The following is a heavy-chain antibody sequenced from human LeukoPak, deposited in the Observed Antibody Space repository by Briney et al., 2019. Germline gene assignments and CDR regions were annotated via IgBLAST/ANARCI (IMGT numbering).Heavy chain of an antibody. CDR2: FDPEDGET. CDR3: ATSLNGYETFDY. J-gene: IGHJ4*02. V-gene: IGHV1-24*01. D-gene: IGHD5-12*01. CDR1: GYTLTELS. Sequence: ASVKVSCKVSGYTLTELSMHWVRQAPGKGLEWMGGFDPEDGETIYAQKFQGRVTMTEDTSTDTAYMELGSLRSEDTAVYYCATSLNGYETFDYWGQGTLVTVSS.